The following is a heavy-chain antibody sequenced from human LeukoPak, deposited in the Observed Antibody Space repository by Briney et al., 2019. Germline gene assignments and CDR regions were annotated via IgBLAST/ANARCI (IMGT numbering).Heavy chain of an antibody. CDR1: GFTFSNYA. D-gene: IGHD3-16*01. V-gene: IGHV3-33*08. CDR2: IWYDESNM. J-gene: IGHJ6*02. Sequence: GGSLRLSCAASGFTFSNYAMSWVRQAPGKGLEWVAAIWYDESNMFYADSVKGRFTISRDNSKNTLYLQLNSLRAEDTAVYYCARGRDYVGMDVWGQGTTVIVSS. CDR3: ARGRDYVGMDV.